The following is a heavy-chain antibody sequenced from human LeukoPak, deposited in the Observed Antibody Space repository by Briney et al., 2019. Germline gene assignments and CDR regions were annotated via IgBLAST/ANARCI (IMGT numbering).Heavy chain of an antibody. V-gene: IGHV4-59*08. CDR3: ARHGCSSTSCYRYYYYGMDV. D-gene: IGHD2-2*01. CDR2: IYYSGSI. Sequence: SETLSLTCTVSGGSISSYYWSWIRQPPGKGLEWIGYIYYSGSINYNPSLKSRVTISVDTSKNQFSLKLSSVTAADTAVYYCARHGCSSTSCYRYYYYGMDVWGQGTTVTVSS. J-gene: IGHJ6*02. CDR1: GGSISSYY.